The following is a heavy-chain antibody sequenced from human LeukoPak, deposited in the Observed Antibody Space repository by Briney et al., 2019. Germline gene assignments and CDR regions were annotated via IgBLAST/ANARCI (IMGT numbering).Heavy chain of an antibody. CDR3: ARQGRYSSSWTFYFDY. J-gene: IGHJ4*02. D-gene: IGHD6-13*01. V-gene: IGHV3-33*08. CDR1: GFTFSSYA. CDR2: IWYDGSNK. Sequence: GGSLRLSCAASGFTFSSYAMHWVRQAPGKGLEWVAVIWYDGSNKYYADSVKGRFTISRDNPKNTLYVQMNSLRAEDTAVYYCARQGRYSSSWTFYFDYWGQGTLVTVSS.